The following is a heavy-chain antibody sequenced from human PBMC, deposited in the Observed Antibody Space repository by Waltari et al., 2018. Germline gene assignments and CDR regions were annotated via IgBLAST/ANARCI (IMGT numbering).Heavy chain of an antibody. D-gene: IGHD2-2*01. J-gene: IGHJ4*02. CDR2: IKYDGSAT. CDR3: ARGSPGYVRVWDS. CDR1: GFSFSAYW. V-gene: IGHV3-7*03. Sequence: EVQLTESGGGLVQPGGSLRPSCAASGFSFSAYWMTWVRQAPGKGLEWVANIKYDGSATYHTDSVNGRFSISRDNAKNSLYLQMNSVSAEDTAIYYCARGSPGYVRVWDSWGQGTMVTVSS.